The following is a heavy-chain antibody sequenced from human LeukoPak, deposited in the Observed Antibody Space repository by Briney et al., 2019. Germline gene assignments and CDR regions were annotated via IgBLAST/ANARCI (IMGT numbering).Heavy chain of an antibody. CDR3: ARGPGNSGIYYYAMDV. Sequence: GGSLRLSCAASGFTFSSYGMHWVRQAPGKGLEWVAFIRFDGSNKYYADSVKGRFTISRDNAKNSLYLQMSSLRAEDTAVYYCARGPGNSGIYYYAMDVWGQGTTVTVSS. CDR2: IRFDGSNK. V-gene: IGHV3-30*02. D-gene: IGHD4-23*01. CDR1: GFTFSSYG. J-gene: IGHJ6*02.